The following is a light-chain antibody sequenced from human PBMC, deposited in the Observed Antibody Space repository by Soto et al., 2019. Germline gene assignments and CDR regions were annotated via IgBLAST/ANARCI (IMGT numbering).Light chain of an antibody. Sequence: QSALTQPASVSGSPGQSITIPCTGTRSDLGGYNYVSWYQQHPGKAPKHMIYNVSNRPSGVSNRFSGSKSGNTASLTISGLQAEDEADYYVSSYTSSSTVVFGGGTQLPVL. V-gene: IGLV2-14*01. CDR2: NVS. CDR1: RSDLGGYNY. CDR3: SSYTSSSTVV. J-gene: IGLJ2*01.